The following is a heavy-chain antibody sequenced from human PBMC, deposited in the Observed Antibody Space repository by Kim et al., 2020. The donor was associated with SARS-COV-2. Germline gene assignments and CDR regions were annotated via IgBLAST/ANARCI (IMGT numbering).Heavy chain of an antibody. Sequence: GGSLRLSCAASGFTFSSYEMNWVRQAPGKGLEWVSYISSSGSTIYYADSVKGRFTISRDNAKNSLYLQMNSLRAEDTAVYYCVLENWGAVAGTLELDYWGQGTLVTVSS. J-gene: IGHJ4*02. CDR1: GFTFSSYE. D-gene: IGHD6-19*01. V-gene: IGHV3-48*03. CDR2: ISSSGSTI. CDR3: VLENWGAVAGTLELDY.